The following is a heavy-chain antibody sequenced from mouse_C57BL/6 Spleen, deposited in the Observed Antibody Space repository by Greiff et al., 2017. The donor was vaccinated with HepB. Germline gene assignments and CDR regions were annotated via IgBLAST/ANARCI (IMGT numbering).Heavy chain of an antibody. D-gene: IGHD2-4*01. CDR1: GYTFTSYW. CDR2: IYPGSGST. V-gene: IGHV1-55*01. CDR3: ARENYDRGSDY. Sequence: QVQLQQSGAELVKPGASVKMSCKASGYTFTSYWITWVKQRPGQGLEWIGDIYPGSGSTNYNEKFKSKATLTVDTSSSTAYMQLSSLTSEDSAVYYCARENYDRGSDYWGQGTTLTVSS. J-gene: IGHJ2*01.